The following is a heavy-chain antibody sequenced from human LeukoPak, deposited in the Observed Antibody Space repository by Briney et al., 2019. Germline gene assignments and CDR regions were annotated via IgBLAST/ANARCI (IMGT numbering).Heavy chain of an antibody. Sequence: PGGSLRLSCAASGFTFSNPWMSWVRQAPGKGLEWVGLIKSKTDDGTTEYAAPVKGRFTISRDDSKNTLYLQMNNLKTEDTAVYYCTIDWTRGTTNYGSGSYGLDYWGQGTLVTVSS. D-gene: IGHD3-10*01. CDR3: TIDWTRGTTNYGSGSYGLDY. J-gene: IGHJ4*02. V-gene: IGHV3-15*01. CDR2: IKSKTDDGTT. CDR1: GFTFSNPW.